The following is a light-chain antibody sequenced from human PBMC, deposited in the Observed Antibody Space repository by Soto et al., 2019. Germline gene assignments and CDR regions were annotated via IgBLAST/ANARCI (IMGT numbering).Light chain of an antibody. V-gene: IGLV2-23*01. J-gene: IGLJ3*02. CDR3: CSYAGSSTSWV. Sequence: QSALTQPASVSGSPGQSITISCTGTSSDAGNYNFVSWYQQHPGKAPKVIIYEDSTRPSGVSNRISGSTSGNTASLTISGLQSEDEADYYCCSYAGSSTSWVFGGGTKLTVL. CDR1: SSDAGNYNF. CDR2: EDS.